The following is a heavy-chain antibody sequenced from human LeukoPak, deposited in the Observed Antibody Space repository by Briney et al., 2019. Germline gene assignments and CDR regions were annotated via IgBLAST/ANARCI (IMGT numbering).Heavy chain of an antibody. D-gene: IGHD1-26*01. J-gene: IGHJ4*02. Sequence: GGSLRLSCAASGFTVSSKYMSWVRQAPGKGLEWVSVIYSGGSTYYAASVKGRFTISRDSSRNTLYLQINSLRAEDTAVYYCARGSTGSYFGFDYWGQGTLVTVSS. CDR1: GFTVSSKY. CDR3: ARGSTGSYFGFDY. CDR2: IYSGGST. V-gene: IGHV3-66*02.